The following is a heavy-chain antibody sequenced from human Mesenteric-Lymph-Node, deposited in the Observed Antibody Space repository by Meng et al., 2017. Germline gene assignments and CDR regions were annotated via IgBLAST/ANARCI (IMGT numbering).Heavy chain of an antibody. CDR3: ARPKGDGSGSYYADY. D-gene: IGHD3-10*01. V-gene: IGHV5-51*01. Sequence: GESLKISCKGSGYSFTSYWIGWVRQMPGKGLEWMRIIYRDDSDTRYNPAFQGHVTMSADRSISTAYLQWSSLKASDTAMYYCARPKGDGSGSYYADYWGQGTLVTVSS. CDR1: GYSFTSYW. CDR2: IYRDDSDT. J-gene: IGHJ4*02.